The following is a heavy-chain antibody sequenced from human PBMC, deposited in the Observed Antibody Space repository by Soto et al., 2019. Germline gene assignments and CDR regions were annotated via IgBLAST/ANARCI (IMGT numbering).Heavy chain of an antibody. Sequence: ASVKVSCKASGYTFTRSGISWVRQAPGQGLEWMGWISTYNGNTKYAQKLQGRVTMTTDTSTSTVYMELRSLRSDDTAVFYCAREMVRGVGSDYWGQGTLVTVSS. J-gene: IGHJ4*02. V-gene: IGHV1-18*01. CDR1: GYTFTRSG. CDR2: ISTYNGNT. CDR3: AREMVRGVGSDY. D-gene: IGHD3-10*01.